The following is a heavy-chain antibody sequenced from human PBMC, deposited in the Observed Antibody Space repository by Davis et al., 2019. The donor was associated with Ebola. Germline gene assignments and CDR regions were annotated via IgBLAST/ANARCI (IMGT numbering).Heavy chain of an antibody. D-gene: IGHD3-10*01. CDR1: GFLFSSCA. CDR2: IIDRPSDT. CDR3: AKGIRVRGIILFDY. V-gene: IGHV3-23*01. Sequence: GESLKISCAASGFLFSSCAMAWVRQAPGKGLEWVSTIIDRPSDTFYANSVKGRFTISRDNSKDTVYLQMNSLRAKDTALYYCAKGIRVRGIILFDYWGQGSLVTVSS. J-gene: IGHJ4*02.